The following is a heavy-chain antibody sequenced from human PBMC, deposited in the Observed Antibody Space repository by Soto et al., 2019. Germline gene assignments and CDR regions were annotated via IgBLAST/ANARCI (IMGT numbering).Heavy chain of an antibody. Sequence: QITLKESGPTLVKPTQTLTLTCTFSGFSLTTDRVGVGWIRQPPGEALEWLAVIYWDDSKTYRPSLESRLTTTKHTSKTPAALTMTNMDSLDTATYYCAHAYGGRSLYWGQGTLVTVSS. CDR1: GFSLTTDRVG. CDR3: AHAYGGRSLY. D-gene: IGHD1-26*01. CDR2: IYWDDSK. V-gene: IGHV2-5*02. J-gene: IGHJ4*02.